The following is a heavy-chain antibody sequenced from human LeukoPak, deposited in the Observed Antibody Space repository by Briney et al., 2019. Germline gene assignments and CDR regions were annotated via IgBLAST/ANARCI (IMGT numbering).Heavy chain of an antibody. Sequence: PGGSLRLSCAASGFTFSSYWMSWVRQAPGKGLEWVANIKQDGSEKYYVDSVKGRFTISRDNAKNSLYLQMDSLRAEDTAVYYCARGPIFNSCYFDYWGQGTLVTVSS. CDR1: GFTFSSYW. CDR2: IKQDGSEK. J-gene: IGHJ4*02. D-gene: IGHD3-3*02. V-gene: IGHV3-7*04. CDR3: ARGPIFNSCYFDY.